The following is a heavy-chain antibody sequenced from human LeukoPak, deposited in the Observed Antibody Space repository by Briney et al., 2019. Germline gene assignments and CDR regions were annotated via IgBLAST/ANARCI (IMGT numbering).Heavy chain of an antibody. CDR2: IKPNTGDT. CDR1: GYTFTGHY. Sequence: ASVKVSCKASGYTFTGHYMHWMRQAPGQGLEWMGWIKPNTGDTNYAQNFQGRVTMTRDTSISTAYMKLTSLISDDTAVYYCARGPQGGTTDFWGQGTLVTVSS. V-gene: IGHV1-2*02. J-gene: IGHJ4*02. D-gene: IGHD1-7*01. CDR3: ARGPQGGTTDF.